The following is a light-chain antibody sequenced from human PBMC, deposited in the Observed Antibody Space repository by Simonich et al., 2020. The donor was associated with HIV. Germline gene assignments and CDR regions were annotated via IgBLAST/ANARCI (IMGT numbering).Light chain of an antibody. Sequence: QSVLTQPPSVSAAPGQKVTISCSGSSSNIGNNYVSWYQHLPGTAPKLLIYDNNKRPSGIPDRCSGSKSGTSATLGITGLQTGDEADYYCGTWDSSLSALFGGGTKLTVL. CDR3: GTWDSSLSAL. CDR2: DNN. J-gene: IGLJ2*01. CDR1: SSNIGNNY. V-gene: IGLV1-51*01.